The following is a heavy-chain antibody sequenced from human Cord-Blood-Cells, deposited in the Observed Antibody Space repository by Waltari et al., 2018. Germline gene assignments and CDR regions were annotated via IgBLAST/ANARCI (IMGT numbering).Heavy chain of an antibody. V-gene: IGHV4-34*01. CDR1: GGSFSGYY. Sequence: VQLQQWGAGLLKPSETLSLTCAVSGGSFSGYYWSWIRQPPGKGLEWIGEINHSGSTNYNPSLKSRVTISVDTSKNQFSLKLSSVTAADTAVYYCARHQGDSRGYFDLWGRGTLVTVSS. CDR2: INHSGST. J-gene: IGHJ2*01. D-gene: IGHD3-16*01. CDR3: ARHQGDSRGYFDL.